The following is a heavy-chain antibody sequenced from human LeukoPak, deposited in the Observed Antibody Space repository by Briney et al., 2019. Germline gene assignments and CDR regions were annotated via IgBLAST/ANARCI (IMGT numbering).Heavy chain of an antibody. CDR1: GFTFSSYV. J-gene: IGHJ4*02. V-gene: IGHV3-23*01. CDR2: ISGSGGST. CDR3: AKVGNSVWYYFED. D-gene: IGHD6-19*01. Sequence: GGSLRLSCAASGFTFSSYVVSWVRQAPGKGLEWVSTISGSGGSTYYADSVKGRFTISRDNSKNTLYVQMNSLRAEDTAVYYCAKVGNSVWYYFEDWGQGTLVTVSS.